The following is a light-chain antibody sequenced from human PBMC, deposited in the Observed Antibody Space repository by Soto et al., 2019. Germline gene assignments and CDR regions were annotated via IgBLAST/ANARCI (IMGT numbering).Light chain of an antibody. CDR3: QQYGSSPRT. CDR1: QSVSRSC. Sequence: ESGLRQSPGTVSLSPGERGTLSCWASQSVSRSCLAWYQQKPGQAPRLLIYGASSRATGIPDRFSGSGSGTDFTLTISRLEPEDFAVYYCQQYGSSPRTFGQGTKVEIK. V-gene: IGKV3-20*01. CDR2: GAS. J-gene: IGKJ1*01.